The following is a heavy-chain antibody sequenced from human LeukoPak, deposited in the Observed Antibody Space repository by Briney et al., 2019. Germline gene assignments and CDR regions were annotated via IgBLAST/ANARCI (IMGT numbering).Heavy chain of an antibody. D-gene: IGHD5-18*01. V-gene: IGHV4-59*08. CDR3: AYSYGSVYYYGMDV. J-gene: IGHJ6*02. Sequence: SETLSLTCIVSGGSISSYYWSWIRQPPGKGLEWIGYIYYSGSTNYNPSLKSRVTISVDTSKNQFSLKLSSVTAADTAVYYCAYSYGSVYYYGMDVWGQGTTVTVSS. CDR1: GGSISSYY. CDR2: IYYSGST.